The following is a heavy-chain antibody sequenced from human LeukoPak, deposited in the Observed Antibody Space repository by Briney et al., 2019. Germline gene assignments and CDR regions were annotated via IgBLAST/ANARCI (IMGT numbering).Heavy chain of an antibody. J-gene: IGHJ4*02. CDR3: AKRGIVIRAVIIVGFHKEAYYFDY. Sequence: GGSLRLSCAVSGFTFSTYEMNWFRQVPGKGLEWVSYISSSGDNKQYTSSVEGRFTISRDNPKNTLYLQMNSLRAEDTAVYFCAKRGIVIRAVIIVGFHKEAYYFDYWGQGALVTVSS. CDR2: ISSSGDNK. CDR1: GFTFSTYE. V-gene: IGHV3-48*03. D-gene: IGHD3-10*01.